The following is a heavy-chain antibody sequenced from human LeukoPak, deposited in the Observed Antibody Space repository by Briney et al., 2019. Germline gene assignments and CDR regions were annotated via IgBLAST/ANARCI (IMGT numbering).Heavy chain of an antibody. CDR1: GGSVSSRNW. J-gene: IGHJ4*02. D-gene: IGHD4-17*01. CDR2: IYHSGST. CDR3: ARASHDYGDYSHFDY. Sequence: SGTLSLTCAVSGGSVSSRNWWSWVRQPPGKGLEWIGEIYHSGSTNYNPSLKTRVTISVDKSKNQFSLKLSSVTAADTAVYYCARASHDYGDYSHFDYWGQGTLVTVSS. V-gene: IGHV4-4*02.